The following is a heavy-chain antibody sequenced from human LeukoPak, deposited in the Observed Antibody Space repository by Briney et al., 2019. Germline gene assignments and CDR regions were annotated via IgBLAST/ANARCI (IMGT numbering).Heavy chain of an antibody. CDR2: VYYSGST. Sequence: KPSETLSLTCTVSGDPISSYGGYSNYKWTWIRQPPGKGLEWIGYVYYSGSTNYNPSLKSRVTISVDTSKNQLSLKLTSVTAADTAIYYCAREYSGFDYWGQGTLVTVSS. D-gene: IGHD5-12*01. CDR1: GDPISSYGGYSNYK. V-gene: IGHV4-61*08. J-gene: IGHJ4*02. CDR3: AREYSGFDY.